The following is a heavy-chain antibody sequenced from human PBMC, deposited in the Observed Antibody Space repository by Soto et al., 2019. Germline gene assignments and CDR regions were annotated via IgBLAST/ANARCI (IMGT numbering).Heavy chain of an antibody. CDR3: AMTEPDPSSVVVPAAIVAFDI. Sequence: QVQLQQWGAGLLKPSETLSLTCAVYGGSFSGYYWSWIRQPPGKGLEWIGEVNHSGSTNYNPSLKCRATISVDTSKNQFSLKLSSVTAADTAVYYCAMTEPDPSSVVVPAAIVAFDIWGQGTMVTVSS. CDR1: GGSFSGYY. D-gene: IGHD2-2*01. CDR2: VNHSGST. J-gene: IGHJ3*02. V-gene: IGHV4-34*01.